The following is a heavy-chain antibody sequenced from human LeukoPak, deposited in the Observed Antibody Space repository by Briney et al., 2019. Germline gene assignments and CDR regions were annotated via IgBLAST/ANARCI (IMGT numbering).Heavy chain of an antibody. D-gene: IGHD3-22*01. CDR3: TTIYDSSGYYPFDY. V-gene: IGHV3-15*01. CDR1: GFTFSNAW. CDR2: IKSKTDGGTA. J-gene: IGHJ4*02. Sequence: GGSLRLSCAASGFTFSNAWMSWVRQAPGKGLEWVGRIKSKTDGGTADYAAPVKGRFTISRDDSKNTLYLQMNSLKTEDTAVYYCTTIYDSSGYYPFDYWGQGTLVTVSS.